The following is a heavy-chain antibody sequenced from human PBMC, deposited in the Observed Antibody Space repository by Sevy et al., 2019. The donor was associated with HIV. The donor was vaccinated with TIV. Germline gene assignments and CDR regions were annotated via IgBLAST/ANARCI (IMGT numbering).Heavy chain of an antibody. CDR3: AKDREDIVVVPAALPGVGAFDI. J-gene: IGHJ3*02. D-gene: IGHD2-2*01. CDR1: GFTFSSYA. Sequence: GGSLRLSCAASGFTFSSYAMSWVRQAPGKGLEWVSAISGSGGSTYYAGSVKGRFTISRDNSKNTLYLQMNSLRAEDTAVYYCAKDREDIVVVPAALPGVGAFDIWGQGTMVTVSS. CDR2: ISGSGGST. V-gene: IGHV3-23*01.